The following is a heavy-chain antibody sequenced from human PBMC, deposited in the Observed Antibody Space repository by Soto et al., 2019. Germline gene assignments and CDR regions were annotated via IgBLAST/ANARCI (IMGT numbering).Heavy chain of an antibody. CDR1: GFIVSSNY. V-gene: IGHV3-53*01. J-gene: IGHJ3*02. Sequence: EVQLVESGGGLIQPGGSLRLSCAASGFIVSSNYVSWVREAPGKGLEWVSVIYSGGSTYYADSVKGRFTISRDNSKNTLYFQMNSLRAEDTAVYYCPRVGYAVTTGGAFDIWGQGTMVTVSS. CDR3: PRVGYAVTTGGAFDI. D-gene: IGHD4-17*01. CDR2: IYSGGST.